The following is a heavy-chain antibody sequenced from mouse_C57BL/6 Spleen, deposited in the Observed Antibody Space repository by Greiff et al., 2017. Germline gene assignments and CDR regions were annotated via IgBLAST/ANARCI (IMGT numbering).Heavy chain of an antibody. CDR2: IWRGGST. CDR3: AKNSDYYGSSYFDY. V-gene: IGHV2-5*01. J-gene: IGHJ2*01. Sequence: QVQLQQSGPGLVQPSQSLSITCTVSGFSLTSYGVHWVRQSPGKGLEWLGVIWRGGSTDYNAAFMSRLSITKDNSKSQVFFKMNSLQADDTAIYYCAKNSDYYGSSYFDYWGQGTTLTVSS. D-gene: IGHD1-1*01. CDR1: GFSLTSYG.